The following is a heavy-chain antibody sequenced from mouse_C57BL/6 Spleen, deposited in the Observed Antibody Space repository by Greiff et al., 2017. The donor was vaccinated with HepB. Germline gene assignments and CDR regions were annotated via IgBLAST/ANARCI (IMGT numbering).Heavy chain of an antibody. CDR3: ARSAGSSGYGAWFAY. Sequence: QVQLQQPGAELVRPGTSVKLSCKASGYTFTSYWMHWVKQRPGQGLEWIGVIDPSDSYTNYNQKFKGKATLTVDTSSSTAYMQLSSLTSEDSADYYCARSAGSSGYGAWFAYWGQGTLVTVSA. D-gene: IGHD3-2*02. J-gene: IGHJ3*01. CDR1: GYTFTSYW. CDR2: IDPSDSYT. V-gene: IGHV1-59*01.